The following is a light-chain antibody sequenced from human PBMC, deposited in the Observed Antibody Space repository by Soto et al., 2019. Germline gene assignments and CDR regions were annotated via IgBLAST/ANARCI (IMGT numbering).Light chain of an antibody. Sequence: QSALTQSASVSGSPGQSITISCTGTSSDVGPYNLVSWYQQHPGKAPKLIIYEVSERPSGVSNRFSGSKSGNTASPTISGLQADDEADYYCCSYAGRNTFVFGLGTKLTVL. CDR2: EVS. V-gene: IGLV2-23*02. CDR1: SSDVGPYNL. CDR3: CSYAGRNTFV. J-gene: IGLJ1*01.